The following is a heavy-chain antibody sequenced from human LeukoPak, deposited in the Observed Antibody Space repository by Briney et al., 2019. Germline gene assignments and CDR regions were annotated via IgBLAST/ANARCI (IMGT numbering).Heavy chain of an antibody. CDR1: GYTFTSYG. V-gene: IGHV1-2*04. J-gene: IGHJ4*02. CDR2: INPNSGGT. Sequence: GASVKVSCKASGYTFTSYGISWVRQAPGQGLEWMGWINPNSGGTNYAQKFQGWVTMTRDTSISTAYMELSRLRSDDTAVYYCAREGSAVVVAAFDYWGQGTLVTVSS. D-gene: IGHD2-15*01. CDR3: AREGSAVVVAAFDY.